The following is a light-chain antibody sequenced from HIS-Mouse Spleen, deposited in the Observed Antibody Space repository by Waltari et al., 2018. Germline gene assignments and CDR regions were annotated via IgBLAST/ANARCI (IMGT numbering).Light chain of an antibody. J-gene: IGKJ1*01. V-gene: IGKV3-15*01. CDR2: GAS. CDR3: QQYNNWWT. Sequence: ELVMTQSQATLSVSPGESATLSCRASQSVSSNLAWYQQKPGQAPRLLIYGASTRATGIPARFSGSGSGTEFTLTISSMQSEDFAVYYCQQYNNWWTFGQGTKVEIK. CDR1: QSVSSN.